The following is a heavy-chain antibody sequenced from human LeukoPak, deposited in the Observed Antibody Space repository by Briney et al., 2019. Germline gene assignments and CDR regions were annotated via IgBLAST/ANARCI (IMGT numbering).Heavy chain of an antibody. J-gene: IGHJ3*02. CDR2: IHYSGST. Sequence: PSETLSLTCTVSGASVSSARYHWMWIRQPPGKGLEYIGNIHYSGSTDYKPSLQSRVTISVDTSNNQFSLTLSSVTAADTAVYYCARWESLRGSRIFDIWGQGTMVTVSS. CDR1: GASVSSARYH. CDR3: ARWESLRGSRIFDI. V-gene: IGHV4-61*01. D-gene: IGHD4-23*01.